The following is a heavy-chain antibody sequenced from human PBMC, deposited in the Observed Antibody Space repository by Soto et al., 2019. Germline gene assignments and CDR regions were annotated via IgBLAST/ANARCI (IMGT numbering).Heavy chain of an antibody. CDR3: AREYGSGLESGEYYYYGMDV. Sequence: ASVKVSCKASGYTFTSYYVHWVRQAPGQGLEWFGIINPSGGSTSYAQKFQGRVTMTRDTSTSTVYMELSSLRSEDTAVYYCAREYGSGLESGEYYYYGMDVWGQGTTVTVSS. CDR1: GYTFTSYY. V-gene: IGHV1-46*01. CDR2: INPSGGST. D-gene: IGHD3-10*01. J-gene: IGHJ6*02.